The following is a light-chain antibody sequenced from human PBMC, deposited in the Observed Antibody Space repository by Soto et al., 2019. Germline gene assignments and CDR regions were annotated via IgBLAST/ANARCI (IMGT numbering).Light chain of an antibody. Sequence: IQMTQSPSSLSASIGDTVTITCQASQDISTYLNWYRQKQGKTPAVLIWRASRLPIGVTSRFRGSGSGTDFTLTITSLHPEDFATYYCQQFDTLLTFGGG. CDR1: QDISTY. CDR2: RAS. CDR3: QQFDTLLT. V-gene: IGKV1-33*01. J-gene: IGKJ4*01.